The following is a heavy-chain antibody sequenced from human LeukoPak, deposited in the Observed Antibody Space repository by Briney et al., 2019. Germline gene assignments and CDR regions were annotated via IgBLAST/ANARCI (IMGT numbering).Heavy chain of an antibody. CDR2: INPSGGST. V-gene: IGHV1-46*01. Sequence: GASVKVSCKASGYTFTSYYMHWVRQAPGQGLEWMGIINPSGGSTSYAQKFQGRVTMTRDTSTSTVYMELSSLRSEDTAVYYCARARITMVRGVPGYFDYWGQGTLVTVSS. CDR1: GYTFTSYY. J-gene: IGHJ4*02. D-gene: IGHD3-10*01. CDR3: ARARITMVRGVPGYFDY.